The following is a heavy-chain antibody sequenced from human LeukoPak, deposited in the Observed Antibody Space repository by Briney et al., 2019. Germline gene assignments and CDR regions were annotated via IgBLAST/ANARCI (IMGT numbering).Heavy chain of an antibody. Sequence: GGSLRLSCAGSGFTFSSYGMHWVRQAPGKGLEWVAVISYDGSNKYYADSVKGRFTISRDNSKNTLYLQMNSLRAEDTAVYYCAKGEADSGYDLVYFHYWGQGTLVTVSS. CDR2: ISYDGSNK. J-gene: IGHJ4*02. CDR1: GFTFSSYG. D-gene: IGHD5-12*01. CDR3: AKGEADSGYDLVYFHY. V-gene: IGHV3-30*18.